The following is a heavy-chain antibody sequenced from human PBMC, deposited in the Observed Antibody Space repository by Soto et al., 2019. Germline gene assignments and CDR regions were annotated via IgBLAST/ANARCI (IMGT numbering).Heavy chain of an antibody. D-gene: IGHD1-26*01. CDR3: ARDGHNIVGATRLFDY. V-gene: IGHV3-33*01. Sequence: QVQLVESGGGVVQPGRSLRLSCAASGFTFSSYGMHWVRQAPGKGLEWVAVIWYDGSNKYYADSVKGRFTISRDNSRNTLYLQMNSLRAEDTAVYYCARDGHNIVGATRLFDYWGQGTLVTVSS. CDR1: GFTFSSYG. CDR2: IWYDGSNK. J-gene: IGHJ4*02.